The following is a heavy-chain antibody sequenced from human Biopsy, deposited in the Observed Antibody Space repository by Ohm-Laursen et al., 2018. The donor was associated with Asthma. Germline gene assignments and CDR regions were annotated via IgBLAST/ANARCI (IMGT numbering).Heavy chain of an antibody. D-gene: IGHD4-17*01. J-gene: IGHJ4*02. CDR3: ASDFPKDYVRYNFQF. CDR1: GYSLTDLS. CDR2: HDHEEGGT. V-gene: IGHV1-24*01. Sequence: ATVKVSCKISGYSLTDLSMHWVRQAPGQGLEWMGGHDHEEGGTVNARRFQGRITMTEDTSTDTAYMELSSLSSDDTAVYYCASDFPKDYVRYNFQFWGQGTLVTVSS.